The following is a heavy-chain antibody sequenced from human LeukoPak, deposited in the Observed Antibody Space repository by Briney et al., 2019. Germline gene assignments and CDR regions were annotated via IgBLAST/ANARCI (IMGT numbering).Heavy chain of an antibody. CDR2: IKSKTDGGTT. J-gene: IGHJ5*02. D-gene: IGHD3-9*01. V-gene: IGHV3-15*01. CDR3: TTGTLPQHHYDILTGSITIINWFDP. Sequence: GGSLRLSCAVSGFTFSHAWMSWVRQAPGKGLEWVGRIKSKTDGGTTDYAAPVKGRFTISRDDSKTTLYLQMNSLKTEDTAVYYCTTGTLPQHHYDILTGSITIINWFDPWGQGTLVTVSS. CDR1: GFTFSHAW.